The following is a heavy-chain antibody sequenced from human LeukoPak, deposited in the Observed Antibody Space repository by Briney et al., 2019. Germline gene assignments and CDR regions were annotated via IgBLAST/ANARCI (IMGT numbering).Heavy chain of an antibody. Sequence: GGSLRLSCAASGFTFSSYGMSWVRQAPGKGLEWVANIKQDGSEKYYVDSVKGRFTISRDNAKNSLYLQMNSLRAEDTAVYYCARDGYSYGYYYFDYWGQGALVTVSS. V-gene: IGHV3-7*01. J-gene: IGHJ4*02. D-gene: IGHD5-18*01. CDR1: GFTFSSYG. CDR2: IKQDGSEK. CDR3: ARDGYSYGYYYFDY.